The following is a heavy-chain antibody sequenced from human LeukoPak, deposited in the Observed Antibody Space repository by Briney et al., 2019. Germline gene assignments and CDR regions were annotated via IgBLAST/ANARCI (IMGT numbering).Heavy chain of an antibody. V-gene: IGHV3-30*04. J-gene: IGHJ4*02. CDR2: ISYDGSNK. CDR1: GFIFSNYA. CDR3: AKSHGYSYGFDY. D-gene: IGHD5-18*01. Sequence: GRSLRLSCAASGFIFSNYAMHWVRQAPGKGLEWVALISYDGSNKYYADSVKGRFTISRDNSKNTLYLQMNSLRAEDTAVYYCAKSHGYSYGFDYWGQGTLVTVSS.